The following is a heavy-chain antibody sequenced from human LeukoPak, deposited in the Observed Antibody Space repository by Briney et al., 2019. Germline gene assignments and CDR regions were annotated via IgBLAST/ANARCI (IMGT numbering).Heavy chain of an antibody. Sequence: ASVKVSCKASGYTFTGYYMHWVRQAPGQGLEWMGWINPNSGGTNYAQKFQGRVTMTRDTSISTAYMELSRLRSDDTAVYYCASKPYYDNSGYYYYYYGMDVWGQGTTVTVSS. V-gene: IGHV1-2*02. CDR2: INPNSGGT. CDR3: ASKPYYDNSGYYYYYYGMDV. J-gene: IGHJ6*02. CDR1: GYTFTGYY. D-gene: IGHD3-22*01.